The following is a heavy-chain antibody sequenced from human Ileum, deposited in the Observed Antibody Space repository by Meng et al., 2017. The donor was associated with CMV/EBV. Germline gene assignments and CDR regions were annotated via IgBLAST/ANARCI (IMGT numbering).Heavy chain of an antibody. Sequence: GGSLRLSCAASGFTFSSYAMSWVRQAPGKGLEWASVIYSGGSSTYYADSVKGRFTISRDNSKNTLYLQMNSLRAEDTAVYYCAKPNWGYGMDVWGQGTTVTVSS. J-gene: IGHJ6*02. V-gene: IGHV3-23*03. CDR2: IYSGGSST. D-gene: IGHD7-27*01. CDR3: AKPNWGYGMDV. CDR1: GFTFSSYA.